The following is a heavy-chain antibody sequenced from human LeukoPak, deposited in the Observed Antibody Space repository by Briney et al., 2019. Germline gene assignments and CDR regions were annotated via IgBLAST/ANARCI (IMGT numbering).Heavy chain of an antibody. D-gene: IGHD6-6*01. CDR2: IYYSGST. Sequence: ASETLSLTCTVSGGSMSSYYWSWIRQPPGKGLEWIGYIYYSGSTNYNPSLKSRVTMSVDTPKNQLSLKLSSVTAADTAVYYCARGRTYRSSSWFDPWGQGTLVTVSS. J-gene: IGHJ5*02. V-gene: IGHV4-59*01. CDR3: ARGRTYRSSSWFDP. CDR1: GGSMSSYY.